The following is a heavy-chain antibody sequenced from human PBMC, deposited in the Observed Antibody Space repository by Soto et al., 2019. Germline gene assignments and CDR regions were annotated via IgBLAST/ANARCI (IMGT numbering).Heavy chain of an antibody. J-gene: IGHJ2*01. V-gene: IGHV4-34*01. CDR1: GGSFIAYY. D-gene: IGHD3-10*01. Sequence: SETLSLTCAVYGGSFIAYYWSWISQPPGKGLEWIGEINHSGSTNYNPSLKSRVTISVDTSKNQFSLKLSSVTAADTAVYYCASGSAVNWYFDLWGRGTLVTVSS. CDR3: ASGSAVNWYFDL. CDR2: INHSGST.